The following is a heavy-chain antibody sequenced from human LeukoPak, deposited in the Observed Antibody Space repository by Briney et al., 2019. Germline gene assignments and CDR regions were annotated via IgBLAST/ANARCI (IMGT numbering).Heavy chain of an antibody. V-gene: IGHV3-33*06. CDR1: GFTFSSYG. D-gene: IGHD3-10*01. J-gene: IGHJ4*02. Sequence: PGGSLRLSCAASGFTFSSYGMHWVRQAPGKGLEWVAVIWYDGSNKYYADSVKGRFTISRDSSKNTLFLQMKSLRAEDTAVYYCAKDSSGPRDWGQGTLVTVSS. CDR2: IWYDGSNK. CDR3: AKDSSGPRD.